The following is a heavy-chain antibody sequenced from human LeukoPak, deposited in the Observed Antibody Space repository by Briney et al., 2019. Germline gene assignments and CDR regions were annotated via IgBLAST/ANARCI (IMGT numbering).Heavy chain of an antibody. Sequence: GGSLRLSCAASGFTFDHYTMHWVRQAPGKGLEWVSLISWDGGGTYYADSVKGRFTISRDNSKNSLSLQMNSLRAEDTALYYCAKDGKNYFDYWGQGTLVTVSS. V-gene: IGHV3-43*01. CDR2: ISWDGGGT. J-gene: IGHJ4*02. CDR1: GFTFDHYT. CDR3: AKDGKNYFDY.